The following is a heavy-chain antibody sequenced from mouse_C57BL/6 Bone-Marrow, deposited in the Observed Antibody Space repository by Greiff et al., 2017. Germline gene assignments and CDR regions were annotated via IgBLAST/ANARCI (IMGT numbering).Heavy chain of an antibody. CDR1: GYTFTDSE. V-gene: IGHV1-15*01. D-gene: IGHD2-2*01. Sequence: VQLQQSGAELVRPGASVTLSCKASGYTFTDSEMHWVKQTPVHGLEWIGAIDPETGGTASNQKFKGKAILTADKSSSTAYMELRSLTSEDSAVDYCSIYNYGYDLHYYAMDYWGQGTSVTVSS. J-gene: IGHJ4*01. CDR2: IDPETGGT. CDR3: SIYNYGYDLHYYAMDY.